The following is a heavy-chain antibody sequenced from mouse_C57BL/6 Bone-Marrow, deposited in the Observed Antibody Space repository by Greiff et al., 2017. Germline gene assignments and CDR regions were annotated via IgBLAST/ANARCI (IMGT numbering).Heavy chain of an antibody. CDR3: TTGFYWYFDV. Sequence: VQLQQSGAELVRPGASVKLSCTASGFNIKDDYMHWVKQRPEQGLEWIGWIDPENGDTEYASKFQGTATITADTSSNTAYLQLSSLTSEDTAVYYCTTGFYWYFDVWGTGTTVTVSS. J-gene: IGHJ1*03. CDR1: GFNIKDDY. V-gene: IGHV14-4*01. CDR2: IDPENGDT.